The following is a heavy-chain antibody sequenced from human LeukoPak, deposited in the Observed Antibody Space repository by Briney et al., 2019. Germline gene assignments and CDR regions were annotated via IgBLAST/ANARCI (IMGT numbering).Heavy chain of an antibody. D-gene: IGHD3-22*01. V-gene: IGHV5-51*01. CDR2: IYPGDSDT. CDR3: AASFYYYDSSGYYYVDAFDI. Sequence: GESLKISCKGSGYSFISYWIGWVRQMPGKGLEWMGIIYPGDSDTRYSPSFQGQVTISADKSISTAYLQWSSLKASDTAMYYCAASFYYYDSSGYYYVDAFDIWGQGTMVTVSS. CDR1: GYSFISYW. J-gene: IGHJ3*02.